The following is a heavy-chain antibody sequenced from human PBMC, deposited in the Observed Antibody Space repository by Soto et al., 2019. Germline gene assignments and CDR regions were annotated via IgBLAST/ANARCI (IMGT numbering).Heavy chain of an antibody. CDR1: EYSFTSYW. J-gene: IGHJ6*02. CDR3: PRMARYSYVMEV. CDR2: IDPSDSYT. D-gene: IGHD2-15*01. Sequence: PGESLKISCKGSEYSFTSYWISWVRQMPGKGLEWMGRIDPSDSYTNYSPSFQGHVTISTDKSITTAYLQWSSLKASDTAMYYCPRMARYSYVMEVWGQGTTVTVSS. V-gene: IGHV5-10-1*01.